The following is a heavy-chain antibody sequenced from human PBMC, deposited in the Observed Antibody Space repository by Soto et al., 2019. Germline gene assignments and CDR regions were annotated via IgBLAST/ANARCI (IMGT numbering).Heavy chain of an antibody. J-gene: IGHJ4*02. CDR3: AREREEQFDY. CDR1: GYTFTSYA. CDR2: IIPNYGTA. V-gene: IGHV1-69*06. D-gene: IGHD1-26*01. Sequence: ASAKVSSKASGYTFTSYAISSARQAPGQGLEWMGWIIPNYGTANYAQKFQGRVTITADKSTSTAYMELSSLRSEDTAVYYCAREREEQFDYWGQGTLVTVSS.